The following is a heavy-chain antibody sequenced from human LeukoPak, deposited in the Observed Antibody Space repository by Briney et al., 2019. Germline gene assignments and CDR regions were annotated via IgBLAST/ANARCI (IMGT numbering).Heavy chain of an antibody. Sequence: GGSLRLSCAASGFTFSSYSMNWVRQAPGKGLEWVANIKQDGSQTYYVDSVKGRFTISRDNAKNSVYLQMNSLRAGDTAIYYCARIGYSSSCTDYWGQGTLVTVSS. CDR1: GFTFSSYS. V-gene: IGHV3-7*01. CDR3: ARIGYSSSCTDY. CDR2: IKQDGSQT. J-gene: IGHJ4*02. D-gene: IGHD2-2*01.